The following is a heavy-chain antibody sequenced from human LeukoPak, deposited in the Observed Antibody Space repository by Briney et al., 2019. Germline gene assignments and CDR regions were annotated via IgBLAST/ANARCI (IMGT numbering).Heavy chain of an antibody. V-gene: IGHV4-59*08. CDR2: IYYSGST. CDR1: GGSISSYY. D-gene: IGHD6-13*01. Sequence: SETLFLTCTVSGGSISSYYWSWIRQPPGKGLEWIGYIYYSGSTNYNPSLKSRVTISVDTSKNQFSLKLSSVTAADTAVYYCARLSPGPHRSSQDAFDIWGQGTMVTVSS. J-gene: IGHJ3*02. CDR3: ARLSPGPHRSSQDAFDI.